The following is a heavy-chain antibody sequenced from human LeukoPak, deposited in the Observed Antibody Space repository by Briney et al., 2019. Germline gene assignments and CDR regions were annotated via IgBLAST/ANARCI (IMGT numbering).Heavy chain of an antibody. CDR2: ITIKAYGGTT. Sequence: GGSLRLSCTTSGFTFGDYAMSWFRQAPEKGLEWVGIITIKAYGGTTEYAASVKGRFTISRDDSKSIAYLQMNSLKTEDTAVYYCSRVQLIVVVTAIPYYFDYWGQGTLVTVSS. J-gene: IGHJ4*02. V-gene: IGHV3-49*03. CDR1: GFTFGDYA. D-gene: IGHD2-21*02. CDR3: SRVQLIVVVTAIPYYFDY.